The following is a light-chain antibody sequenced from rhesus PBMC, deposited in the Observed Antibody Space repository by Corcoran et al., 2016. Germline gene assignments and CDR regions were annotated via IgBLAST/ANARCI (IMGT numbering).Light chain of an antibody. CDR2: KAS. CDR3: QHSYGTPPFT. CDR1: ENVNNY. J-gene: IGKJ3*01. V-gene: IGKV1-74*01. Sequence: DIQMTQSPSSLSASVGDRVTITCRASENVNNYLHWYQQKPGKAPKLLTYKASTLQSGVPSRFSGSGSETDFTLTISSLQPEDFATYYCQHSYGTPPFTVGPGTKLDIK.